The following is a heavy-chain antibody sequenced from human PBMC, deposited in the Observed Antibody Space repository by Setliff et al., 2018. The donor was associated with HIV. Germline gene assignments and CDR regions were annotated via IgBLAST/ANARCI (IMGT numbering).Heavy chain of an antibody. J-gene: IGHJ3*02. V-gene: IGHV3-49*04. D-gene: IGHD2-15*01. CDR3: TRGQDVVVLSPTGSDAFDI. CDR2: IRSKAYGGTT. CDR1: GFIFGDYA. Sequence: GGSLRLSCTGSGFIFGDYATSWVRQAPGKGLKWAGIIRSKAYGGTTEYAASVKGRFTISRDDSKSIAFLQMNSLKTEDTAVYYCTRGQDVVVLSPTGSDAFDIWGRGTMVTVSS.